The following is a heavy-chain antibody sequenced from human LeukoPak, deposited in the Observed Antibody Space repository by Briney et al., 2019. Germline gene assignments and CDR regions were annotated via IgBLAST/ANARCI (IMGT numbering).Heavy chain of an antibody. V-gene: IGHV3-30*18. Sequence: GGSLRLSYAASGFTFSSYGMHWVRQAPGKGLEWVAVISYDGSNKYYADSVKGRFTISRDNSKNTLYLQMNSLRAEDTAVYYCAKDDGSRIQLWQGLFDYWGQGTLVTVSS. CDR3: AKDDGSRIQLWQGLFDY. CDR1: GFTFSSYG. J-gene: IGHJ4*02. CDR2: ISYDGSNK. D-gene: IGHD5-18*01.